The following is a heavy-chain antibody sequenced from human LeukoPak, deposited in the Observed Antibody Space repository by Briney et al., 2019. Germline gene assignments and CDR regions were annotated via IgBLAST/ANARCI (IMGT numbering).Heavy chain of an antibody. Sequence: GGSLRLSCAASGFTFDDYAMHWVRQAPGKGLEWVSGISRNSGSIGYADSVKGRFTISRDNAKNSLYLQMNSLRAEDMALYYCASRVVVMLTVDDAFDIWGQGTMVAVSS. J-gene: IGHJ3*02. D-gene: IGHD2-15*01. V-gene: IGHV3-9*03. CDR1: GFTFDDYA. CDR2: ISRNSGSI. CDR3: ASRVVVMLTVDDAFDI.